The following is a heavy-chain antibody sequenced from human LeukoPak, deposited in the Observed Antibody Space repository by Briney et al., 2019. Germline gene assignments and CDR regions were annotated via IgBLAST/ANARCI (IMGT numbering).Heavy chain of an antibody. D-gene: IGHD3-3*01. CDR3: AKGMGSIFGPMGYYYGMDV. J-gene: IGHJ6*02. CDR2: TSGSGGST. CDR1: GFTFSSYA. Sequence: PGGSLRLSCAACGFTFSSYAMSWVRQAPGKGLEWVSATSGSGGSTYYADSVKRRFTISRDNSKNTLYLQMNSLRAEDTAVYYCAKGMGSIFGPMGYYYGMDVWGQGTTVTVSS. V-gene: IGHV3-23*01.